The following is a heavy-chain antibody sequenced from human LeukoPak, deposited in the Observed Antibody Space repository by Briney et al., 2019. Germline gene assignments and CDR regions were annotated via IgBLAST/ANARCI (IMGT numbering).Heavy chain of an antibody. D-gene: IGHD3-10*01. CDR1: GGTFSSYA. Sequence: SVKVSCKASGGTFSSYAISWVRQAPGQGREWMGGIIPIFGTANYAQKFQDRVTSTTDESTSTAYMELSSLRSEDTAIYDYARGDYYGSGSYYPPLPNGFDPWGQGTLVTVSS. J-gene: IGHJ5*02. V-gene: IGHV1-69*05. CDR2: IIPIFGTA. CDR3: ARGDYYGSGSYYPPLPNGFDP.